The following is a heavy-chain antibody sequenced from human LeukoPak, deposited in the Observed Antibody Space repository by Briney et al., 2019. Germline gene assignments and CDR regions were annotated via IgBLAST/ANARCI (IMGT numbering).Heavy chain of an antibody. J-gene: IGHJ4*02. CDR1: GFTFSSYS. V-gene: IGHV3-48*01. CDR2: ISSSSSTI. CDR3: ASGLQYYDSSGYLD. D-gene: IGHD3-22*01. Sequence: PGGSLRLSCAASGFTFSSYSMNWVRQAPGKGLEWVSYISSSSSTIYYADSVKGRFTISRDNAKNSLYLQMNSLRAEDTAVYYCASGLQYYDSSGYLDWGQGTLVTVSS.